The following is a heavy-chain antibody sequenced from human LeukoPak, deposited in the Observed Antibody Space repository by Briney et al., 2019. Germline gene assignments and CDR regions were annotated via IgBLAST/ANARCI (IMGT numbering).Heavy chain of an antibody. CDR2: IYYSGST. CDR3: ATRLLLWFGELGWFDP. D-gene: IGHD3-10*01. Sequence: SETLSLTCTVSSGSISSGDYYWSWIRQPPGKGLEWIGYIYYSGSTYYNPSLKGRVTISVDTSKNQFSLKLSSVTAADTAVYYCATRLLLWFGELGWFDPWGQGTLVTVSS. CDR1: SGSISSGDYY. V-gene: IGHV4-30-4*01. J-gene: IGHJ5*02.